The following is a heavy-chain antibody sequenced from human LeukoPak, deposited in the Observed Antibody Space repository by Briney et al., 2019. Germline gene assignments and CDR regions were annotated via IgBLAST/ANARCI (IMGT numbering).Heavy chain of an antibody. CDR2: INSDGIRT. J-gene: IGHJ4*02. Sequence: GGSLRLSCAASGFTFNSFWMYWVRQVPGKGLLWVARINSDGIRTSHADSVQGRFTISRDNANNTLYLQMNSLRVEDTAVYYCARALGSGWVYFLGGQGTLVTVSS. CDR1: GFTFNSFW. V-gene: IGHV3-74*01. D-gene: IGHD3-10*01. CDR3: ARALGSGWVYFL.